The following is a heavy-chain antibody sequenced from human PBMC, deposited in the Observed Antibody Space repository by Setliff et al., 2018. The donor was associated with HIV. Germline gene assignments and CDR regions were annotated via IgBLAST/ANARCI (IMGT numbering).Heavy chain of an antibody. CDR1: GYSFTTYA. CDR2: LNAGDGDS. V-gene: IGHV1-3*01. J-gene: IGHJ3*02. CDR3: STKLYCTNGVCLDAFDI. Sequence: GASVKVSCKASGYSFTTYAIHWVRQAPGQRLEWMGWLNAGDGDSGPSQEFRGRVIFTRDTSASTAYMELTSLRSDDTAVYYCSTKLYCTNGVCLDAFDIWGQGTMVTVSS. D-gene: IGHD2-8*01.